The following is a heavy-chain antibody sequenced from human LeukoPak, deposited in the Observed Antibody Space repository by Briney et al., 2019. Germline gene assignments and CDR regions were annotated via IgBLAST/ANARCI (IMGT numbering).Heavy chain of an antibody. CDR3: ASPAMAFIDQGRYNYYYYMDV. D-gene: IGHD5-18*01. CDR2: IYHSGST. J-gene: IGHJ6*03. CDR1: GYSISSGYY. V-gene: IGHV4-38-2*02. Sequence: SETLPLTCTVSGYSISSGYYWGWIRQPPGKGLEWIGSIYHSGSTYYNPSLKSRVTISVDTSKNQFSLKLSSVTAADTAVYYCASPAMAFIDQGRYNYYYYMDVWGKGTTVTVSS.